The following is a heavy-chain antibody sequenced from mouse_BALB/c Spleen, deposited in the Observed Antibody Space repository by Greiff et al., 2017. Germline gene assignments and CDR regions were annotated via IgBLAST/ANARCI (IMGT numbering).Heavy chain of an antibody. Sequence: VQLQQSGAELVKPGASVKLSCTASGFNIKDTYMHWVRQRPEQGLEWIGRIDPANGNTKYDPKFQGKATITADTSSNTAYLQLSSLTSEDTAVYYCAREDGYDWYFDVWGAGTTVTVSA. V-gene: IGHV14-3*02. CDR3: AREDGYDWYFDV. CDR1: GFNIKDTY. J-gene: IGHJ1*01. CDR2: IDPANGNT. D-gene: IGHD2-2*01.